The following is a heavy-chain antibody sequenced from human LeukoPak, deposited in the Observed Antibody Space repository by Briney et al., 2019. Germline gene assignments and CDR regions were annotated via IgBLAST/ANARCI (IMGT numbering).Heavy chain of an antibody. V-gene: IGHV3-48*03. CDR3: ARDSGLNPFDY. D-gene: IGHD1-26*01. CDR2: ISSSGNNI. CDR1: GFIFNNYE. J-gene: IGHJ4*02. Sequence: GGSLRLSCVASGFIFNNYEINWVRQAPGKGLEGISYISSSGNNIYYADSVKGRFTISRDNAKNSLYLEMNSLRAEDTAIYYCARDSGLNPFDYWGQGTLVSVSS.